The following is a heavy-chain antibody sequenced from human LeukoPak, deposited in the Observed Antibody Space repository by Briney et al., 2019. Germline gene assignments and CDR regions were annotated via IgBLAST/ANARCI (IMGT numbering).Heavy chain of an antibody. CDR1: GFTFSSYE. V-gene: IGHV3-48*03. CDR2: ISSSGSTI. D-gene: IGHD5-12*01. Sequence: GGSLRLSCAASGFTFSSYEMNWVRQAPGKGLEWVSYISSSGSTIYYADSVKGRFTISRDNAKNSLYLQMNSLRAEDTAVYYCAREIYSGYDWGGFDYWGQGTLVTVSS. CDR3: AREIYSGYDWGGFDY. J-gene: IGHJ4*02.